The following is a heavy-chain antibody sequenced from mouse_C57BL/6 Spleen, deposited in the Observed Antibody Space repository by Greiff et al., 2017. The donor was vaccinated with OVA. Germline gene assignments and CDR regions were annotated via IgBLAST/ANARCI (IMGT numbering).Heavy chain of an antibody. D-gene: IGHD1-1*01. V-gene: IGHV1-82*01. CDR1: GYAFSSSW. Sequence: VQLQESGPELVKPGASVKISCKASGYAFSSSWMNWVKQRPGKGLEWIGRIYPGDGDTNYNGKFKGKATLTADKSSSTAYMQLSSLTSEDSAVYFCARPNDYYGSSLDYWGQGTTLTVSS. J-gene: IGHJ2*01. CDR2: IYPGDGDT. CDR3: ARPNDYYGSSLDY.